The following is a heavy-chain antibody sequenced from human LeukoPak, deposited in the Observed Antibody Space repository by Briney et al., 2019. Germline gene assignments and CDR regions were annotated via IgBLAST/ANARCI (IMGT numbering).Heavy chain of an antibody. V-gene: IGHV3-23*01. CDR2: ISGSGGSA. D-gene: IGHD3-22*01. Sequence: PGGSLRLSCAASGFTFSTYAMSGVRQAPGKGLEWVSAISGSGGSAYYADSVKGRFTISRDNSKNSLYLQMNSLRAEDTALYYCAKDIGYCDSSGPFDYWGQGTLVTVSS. CDR1: GFTFSTYA. CDR3: AKDIGYCDSSGPFDY. J-gene: IGHJ4*02.